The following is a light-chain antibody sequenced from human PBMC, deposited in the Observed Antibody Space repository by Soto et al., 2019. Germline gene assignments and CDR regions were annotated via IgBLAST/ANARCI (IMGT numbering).Light chain of an antibody. J-gene: IGKJ3*01. CDR1: QSVTNSF. CDR2: GAS. Sequence: EIVLAQSPGTLSLSPGEIATLSCRASQSVTNSFLAWYQQRPGQSPRLLIYGASSRTTGVPDRFSGSGSGTDFTLTISRLEPEDFAVYYCQHYRSAPFTFGPGTKVDI. CDR3: QHYRSAPFT. V-gene: IGKV3-20*01.